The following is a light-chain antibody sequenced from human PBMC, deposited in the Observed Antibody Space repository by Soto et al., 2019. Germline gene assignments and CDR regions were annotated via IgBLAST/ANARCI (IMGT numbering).Light chain of an antibody. Sequence: DIQMTQSPSSVSASVGDKVTITCRASQDLTSWLAWYQQKPGKAPYLLISDASSLERGVPSRFSGSGSGTEFTLTISSMQPDDFATYYCQQYNGYSRTFGQGTKVDIK. J-gene: IGKJ1*01. CDR3: QQYNGYSRT. V-gene: IGKV1-5*01. CDR2: DAS. CDR1: QDLTSW.